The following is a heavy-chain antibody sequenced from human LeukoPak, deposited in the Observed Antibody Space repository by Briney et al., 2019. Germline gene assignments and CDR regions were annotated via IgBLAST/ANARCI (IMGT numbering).Heavy chain of an antibody. V-gene: IGHV1-8*01. J-gene: IGHJ4*02. D-gene: IGHD2-15*01. CDR2: MNPYSGNT. CDR3: ARGPLPYCSDGSCHSWFRFDY. CDR1: GYIFTSYD. Sequence: ASVKVSCKASGYIFTSYDINWVRQATGQGLEWMGWMNPYSGNTGYAQKFQGRVTMTGDISKSTAYMELSSLRYEDTAVYYCARGPLPYCSDGSCHSWFRFDYWGQGALVTVSS.